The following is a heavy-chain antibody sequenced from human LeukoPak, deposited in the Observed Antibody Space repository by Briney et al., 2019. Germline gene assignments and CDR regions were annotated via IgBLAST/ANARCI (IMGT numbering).Heavy chain of an antibody. CDR1: GGSMNNYY. CDR3: ARHPFSAPFDY. V-gene: IGHV4-59*08. D-gene: IGHD6-19*01. J-gene: IGHJ4*02. CDR2: VYQTGDT. Sequence: RPSETLSLTCIVSGGSMNNYYWSWFRQPPGKGLEWIAYVYQTGDTRYNPSLKSRVSISLDMSKNQFSLKVSSVTATDTAVYYRARHPFSAPFDYWGQGILVTVSS.